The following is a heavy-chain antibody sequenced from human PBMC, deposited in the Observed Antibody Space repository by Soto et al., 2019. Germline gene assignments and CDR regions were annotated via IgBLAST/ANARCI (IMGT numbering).Heavy chain of an antibody. CDR3: VREPYDNPAMDFDY. J-gene: IGHJ4*02. V-gene: IGHV3-48*03. D-gene: IGHD3-9*01. Sequence: EVQLVESGGGLVQPGGSLRLSCAASGFTFSSYEMNWVHQTPGKGLEWISYIDGRGRTIYYADSVKGRFTISRDNAQNSLYLQMNSLRAEDTAVYYCVREPYDNPAMDFDYWGRGTLVTVSS. CDR2: IDGRGRTI. CDR1: GFTFSSYE.